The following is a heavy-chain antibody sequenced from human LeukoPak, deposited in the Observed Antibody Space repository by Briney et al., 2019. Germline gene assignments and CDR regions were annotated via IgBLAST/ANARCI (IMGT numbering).Heavy chain of an antibody. CDR2: ISTSSTYI. J-gene: IGHJ4*02. D-gene: IGHD1-20*01. Sequence: TGGSLRLSCAASGFTFSNYAMHWVRQAPGKGLEWVSSISTSSTYIYYADSVKGRFTISRDNAKNSLYLQMNSLRAEDTAVYYCARDPPFIIGTTFFDYWGQGTLVTVSS. CDR3: ARDPPFIIGTTFFDY. V-gene: IGHV3-21*01. CDR1: GFTFSNYA.